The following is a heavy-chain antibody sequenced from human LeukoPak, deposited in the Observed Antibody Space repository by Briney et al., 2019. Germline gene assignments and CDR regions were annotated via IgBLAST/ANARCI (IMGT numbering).Heavy chain of an antibody. Sequence: SETLSLTCTVSGGSISSHYWSWIRQPPGKGLEWIGYIYYSGSTNYNPSLKSRVTISVDASKNQFSLKLSSVTAADTAVYYCASGPYDFWSGYRMGHYFDYWGQGTLVTVSS. CDR2: IYYSGST. J-gene: IGHJ4*02. CDR1: GGSISSHY. D-gene: IGHD3-3*01. CDR3: ASGPYDFWSGYRMGHYFDY. V-gene: IGHV4-59*11.